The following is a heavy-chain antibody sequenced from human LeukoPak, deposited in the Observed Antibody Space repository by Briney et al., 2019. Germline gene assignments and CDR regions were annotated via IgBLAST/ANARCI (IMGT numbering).Heavy chain of an antibody. CDR1: GFTFDDYA. CDR3: AKAPVVTGIEYYFDY. CDR2: ISWNSGSI. D-gene: IGHD2-21*02. Sequence: PGGSLRLSCAASGFTFDDYAMHWVRQAPGKGLEWVSGISWNSGSIGYADSVKGRFTISRDNAKNSLYLQMNSLRAEDTALYYCAKAPVVTGIEYYFDYWGQGTLVTVSS. J-gene: IGHJ4*02. V-gene: IGHV3-9*01.